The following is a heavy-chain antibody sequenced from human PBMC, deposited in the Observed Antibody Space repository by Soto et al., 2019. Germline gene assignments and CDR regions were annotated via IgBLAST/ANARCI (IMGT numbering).Heavy chain of an antibody. CDR3: AKERLGRGADY. CDR1: GFTFSNYA. CDR2: ISGGGGNT. Sequence: EVRLLESGGGLVQPGGSLRLSCAASGFTFSNYAMSWVRQTPGKGLEWVSTISGGGGNTYYPDSVKGRFTISRDNSKDTVYQQMNSLRAEDTAIYYCAKERLGRGADYWGQGALVTVTS. J-gene: IGHJ4*02. V-gene: IGHV3-23*01.